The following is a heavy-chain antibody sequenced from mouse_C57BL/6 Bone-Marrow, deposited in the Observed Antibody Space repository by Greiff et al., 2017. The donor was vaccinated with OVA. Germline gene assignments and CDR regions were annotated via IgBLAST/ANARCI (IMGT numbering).Heavy chain of an antibody. D-gene: IGHD2-4*01. CDR3: AYYDYFDY. CDR2: IHPNSGST. CDR1: FYTITSYW. V-gene: IGHV1-64*01. Sequence: QVQLQQGGAELVKPGASVKLSCKATFYTITSYWMHWVKQRPGQGLEWIGMIHPNSGSTNYNEKFKSKATLTVDKSSSTAYMQLSSLTSEDSAVYYCAYYDYFDYWGQGTTLTVSS. J-gene: IGHJ2*01.